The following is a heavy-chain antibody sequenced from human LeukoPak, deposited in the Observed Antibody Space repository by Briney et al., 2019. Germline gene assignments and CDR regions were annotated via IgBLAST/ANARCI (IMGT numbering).Heavy chain of an antibody. Sequence: GGSLRLSCAASGFTFSSYWMHWVRQAPGKGLEWVSSITSSSSYIFYADSVKGRFTISRDNAKNSLYLQMNILRAEDTAVYYCAREKASGRVRGDGDLDYWGQGTLVTVSS. CDR1: GFTFSSYW. CDR3: AREKASGRVRGDGDLDY. CDR2: ITSSSSYI. J-gene: IGHJ4*02. D-gene: IGHD3-10*01. V-gene: IGHV3-21*01.